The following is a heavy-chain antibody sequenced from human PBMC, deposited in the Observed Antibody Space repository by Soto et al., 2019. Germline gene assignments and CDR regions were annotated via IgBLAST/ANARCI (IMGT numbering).Heavy chain of an antibody. CDR3: ARRYGSCFDY. CDR2: IYYSGST. V-gene: IGHV4-59*08. CDR1: GGSISSYY. D-gene: IGHD5-18*01. Sequence: QVQLQESGPGLVKPSETLSLTCTVSGGSISSYYWSWIRQPPGKGLEWIGYIYYSGSTNYNPSLXSRAXIXIDTSKNQFSLKLSSVTAADTAVYYCARRYGSCFDYWGQGTLVTASS. J-gene: IGHJ4*02.